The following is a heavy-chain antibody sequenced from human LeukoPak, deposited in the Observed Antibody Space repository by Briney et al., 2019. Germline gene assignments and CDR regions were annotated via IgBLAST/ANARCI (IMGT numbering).Heavy chain of an antibody. V-gene: IGHV1-69*05. CDR3: ARARFCGGDCYAAADY. D-gene: IGHD2-21*02. J-gene: IGHJ4*02. CDR1: GGTFSSYA. CDR2: IIPSFGTA. Sequence: SVSLSCTASGGTFSSYAISWVRHPPGQGIGWVGGIIPSFGTANYAQKFQGRVTITTDESTSTAYMELSRLRSEDTAVYYCARARFCGGDCYAAADYWGQGTLVTVSS.